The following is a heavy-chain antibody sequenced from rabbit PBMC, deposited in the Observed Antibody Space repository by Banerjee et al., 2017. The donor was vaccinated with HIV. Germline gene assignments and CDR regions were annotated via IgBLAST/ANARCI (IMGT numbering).Heavy chain of an antibody. CDR2: INTISGDT. V-gene: IGHV1S45*01. Sequence: QEQLEESGGGLVKPEGSLTLTCTASGFSFSNKYVMCWVRQAPGKGLEWIACINTISGDTVYATWAKGRFTISKTSSTTVTLQMTSLTAADTATYFCARDLSSSGWSDFALWGPGTLVTVS. CDR1: GFSFSNKYV. CDR3: ARDLSSSGWSDFAL. J-gene: IGHJ6*01. D-gene: IGHD4-1*01.